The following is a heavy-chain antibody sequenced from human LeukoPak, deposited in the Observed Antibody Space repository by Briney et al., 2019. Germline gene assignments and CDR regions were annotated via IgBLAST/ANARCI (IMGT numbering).Heavy chain of an antibody. V-gene: IGHV4-59*12. J-gene: IGHJ4*02. CDR3: ARDGGSGRVDY. CDR2: SYYSGNA. CDR1: GGSINNYY. Sequence: SETLSLTCTVSGGSINNYYWYWMRQPPGKGLELIAYSYYSGNANYNPSLKSRVTMSVDTSKNQFSLKLSSVTAADTAVYYCARDGGSGRVDYWGQGTLVTVSS. D-gene: IGHD3-10*01.